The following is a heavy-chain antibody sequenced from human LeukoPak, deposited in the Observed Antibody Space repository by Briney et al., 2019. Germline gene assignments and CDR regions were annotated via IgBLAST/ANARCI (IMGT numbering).Heavy chain of an antibody. CDR3: ARDTGYYDSSGYYDY. Sequence: GGSLRLSCAASGFTFSSYSMNWVRQAPGKGLEWVSSISSSSSYIYYADSVKGRFTISRDSAKNSLYLQMNSLRAEDTAVYYCARDTGYYDSSGYYDYWGQGTLVTVSS. D-gene: IGHD3-22*01. CDR2: ISSSSSYI. CDR1: GFTFSSYS. J-gene: IGHJ4*02. V-gene: IGHV3-21*01.